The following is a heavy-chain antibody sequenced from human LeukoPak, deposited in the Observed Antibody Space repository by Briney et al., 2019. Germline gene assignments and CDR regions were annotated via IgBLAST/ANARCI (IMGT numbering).Heavy chain of an antibody. Sequence: SETLSLTCAVYGGSFSGYYWSWIRQPPGKGLEWIGEINHSGSTNYNPSLKNRVTISVDTSKNQFSLKLSSVTAADTAVYYCARSLGTSQNYYYYMGVWGKGTTVTVSS. CDR1: GGSFSGYY. J-gene: IGHJ6*03. CDR2: INHSGST. CDR3: ARSLGTSQNYYYYMGV. D-gene: IGHD2-2*01. V-gene: IGHV4-34*01.